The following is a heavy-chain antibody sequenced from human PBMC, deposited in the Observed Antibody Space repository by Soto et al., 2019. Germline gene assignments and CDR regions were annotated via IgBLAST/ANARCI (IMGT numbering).Heavy chain of an antibody. CDR2: IYYSGST. Sequence: LSLTCTVSGGSISSYYWSWIRQPPGKGLEWIGYIYYSGSTNYNPSLKSRDTISVDTSKNQFSLKLSSVTAADTAVYYCARGKRYSYGEFDYWGQGTLVTVSS. D-gene: IGHD5-18*01. CDR1: GGSISSYY. CDR3: ARGKRYSYGEFDY. J-gene: IGHJ4*02. V-gene: IGHV4-59*01.